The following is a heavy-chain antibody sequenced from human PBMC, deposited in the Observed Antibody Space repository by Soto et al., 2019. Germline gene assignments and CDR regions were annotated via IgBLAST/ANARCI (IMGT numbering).Heavy chain of an antibody. V-gene: IGHV3-30-3*01. CDR3: ARSPSFLDRSQYFDY. CDR2: ISYDGSNK. D-gene: IGHD3-22*01. J-gene: IGHJ4*02. CDR1: GFTFSSYA. Sequence: QVQLVESGGGVVQPGRSLRLSCAASGFTFSSYAMHWVRQAPGKGLEWVAVISYDGSNKYYADSVKGRFTISRDNSKDRLYRPMNSLRAEDTAVYYGARSPSFLDRSQYFDYWGQGTLVTVSS.